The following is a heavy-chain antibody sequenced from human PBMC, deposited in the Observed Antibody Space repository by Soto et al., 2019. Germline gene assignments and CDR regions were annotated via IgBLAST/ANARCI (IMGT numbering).Heavy chain of an antibody. CDR2: IYYSGST. CDR3: SRYEAGWYFAS. V-gene: IGHV4-39*01. D-gene: IGHD3-16*01. CDR1: RGSISSGTNY. Sequence: QLQLQESGPGLVKPSETLSLTCTVSRGSISSGTNYWAWIRQPPGKGLEWIANIYYSGSTFYNPSVKSLVTISLETSKKQLSLKLRSVTAADTAVYYCSRYEAGWYFASWGKGTLATASS. J-gene: IGHJ4*02.